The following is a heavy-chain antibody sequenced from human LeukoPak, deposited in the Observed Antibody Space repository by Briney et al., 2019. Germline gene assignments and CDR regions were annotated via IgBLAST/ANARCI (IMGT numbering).Heavy chain of an antibody. CDR2: INQDGGEK. Sequence: GGSLRLSCAASGFDFRIFLMSWVRQAPGKGLEWVANINQDGGEKYYVDSVKGRFTISRDNAKNSLYLQMHSLRAEDTAVYYCVRDSSQRFRFYPWGQGTLVTVSS. V-gene: IGHV3-7*05. CDR1: GFDFRIFL. CDR3: VRDSSQRFRFYP. J-gene: IGHJ5*02. D-gene: IGHD2-21*01.